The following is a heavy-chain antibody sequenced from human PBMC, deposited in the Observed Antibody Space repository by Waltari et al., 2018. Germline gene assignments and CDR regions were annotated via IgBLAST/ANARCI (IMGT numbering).Heavy chain of an antibody. CDR1: GGSFSGYY. J-gene: IGHJ6*02. D-gene: IGHD3-9*01. CDR3: ARVGTYYDILTGYRYYYYYGMDV. V-gene: IGHV4-34*01. Sequence: QVQLQQWGAGLLKPSETPSLTCAVYGGSFSGYYWSWIRQPPGKGLEWIGEINHSCSTNYNPSLKSRVTISVDTAKNQFSLKLSSVTAADTAVYYCARVGTYYDILTGYRYYYYYGMDVWGQGTTVTVSS. CDR2: INHSCST.